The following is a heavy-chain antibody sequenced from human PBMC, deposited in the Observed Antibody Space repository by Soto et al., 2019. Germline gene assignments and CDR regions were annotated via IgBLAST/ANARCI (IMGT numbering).Heavy chain of an antibody. CDR1: GYTFTSYY. V-gene: IGHV1-46*03. CDR3: ARGSYVDIVATIPSAFAY. J-gene: IGHJ4*02. D-gene: IGHD5-12*01. Sequence: ASVKVSCKASGYTFTSYYMHWVRQAPGQGLEWMGIINPSGGSTSYAQKFQGRVTMTRDTSTSTVYMELSSLRSEDTAAYYCARGSYVDIVATIPSAFAYWGQGTLVTVS. CDR2: INPSGGST.